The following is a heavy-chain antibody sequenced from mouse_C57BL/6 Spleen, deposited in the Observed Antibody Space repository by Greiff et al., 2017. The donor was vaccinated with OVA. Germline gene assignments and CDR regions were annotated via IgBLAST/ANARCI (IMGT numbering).Heavy chain of an antibody. D-gene: IGHD2-2*01. CDR3: ARVYGYDGAWFAY. CDR1: GFSLTSYG. Sequence: VKLVESGPGLVQPSQSLSITCTVSGFSLTSYGVHWVRQSPGKGLEWLGVIWSGGSTDYNAAFISRLSISKDNSKSQVFFKMNSLQADDTAIYYCARVYGYDGAWFAYWGQGTLVTVSA. CDR2: IWSGGST. J-gene: IGHJ3*01. V-gene: IGHV2-2*01.